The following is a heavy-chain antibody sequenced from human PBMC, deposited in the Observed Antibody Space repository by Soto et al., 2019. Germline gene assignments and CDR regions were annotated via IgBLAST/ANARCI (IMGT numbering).Heavy chain of an antibody. D-gene: IGHD4-17*01. CDR3: ARLAGDYPNYYFDY. CDR1: GGSISSYY. CDR2: IYTSGST. V-gene: IGHV4-4*07. J-gene: IGHJ4*02. Sequence: PSETLSLTXTVSGGSISSYYWSWIRQPAGKGLEWIGRIYTSGSTNYNPSLKSRVTMSVDTSKNQFSLKLSSVTAADTAVYYCARLAGDYPNYYFDYWGQGTLVTVSS.